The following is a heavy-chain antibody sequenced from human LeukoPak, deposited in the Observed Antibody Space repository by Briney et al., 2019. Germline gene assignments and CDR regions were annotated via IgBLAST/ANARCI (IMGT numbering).Heavy chain of an antibody. CDR2: IIPIFGTA. V-gene: IGHV1-69*13. Sequence: SVKVSCKASGGTFSSYAISWVRQAPGQGLEWMGRIIPIFGTASYAQKFQGRVTITADESTSTAYMELSSLRSEDTAVHYCARDFRSIVVVPAAHIFDYWGQGTLVTVSS. CDR1: GGTFSSYA. J-gene: IGHJ4*02. D-gene: IGHD2-2*01. CDR3: ARDFRSIVVVPAAHIFDY.